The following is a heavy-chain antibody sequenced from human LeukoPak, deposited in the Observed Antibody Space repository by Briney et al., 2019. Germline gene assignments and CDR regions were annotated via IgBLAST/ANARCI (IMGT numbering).Heavy chain of an antibody. CDR3: AKDRSQGIAAAGLLDAFDI. J-gene: IGHJ3*02. CDR2: IRYDGSNK. Sequence: GGSLRLSCAASGFTFSSYGMHWVRQAPGKGLEWVAFIRYDGSNKYYADSVKGRFTISRDNSKNTLYLQMNSLRAEDTAVYYCAKDRSQGIAAAGLLDAFDIWGQGTMVTVSS. CDR1: GFTFSSYG. V-gene: IGHV3-30*02. D-gene: IGHD6-13*01.